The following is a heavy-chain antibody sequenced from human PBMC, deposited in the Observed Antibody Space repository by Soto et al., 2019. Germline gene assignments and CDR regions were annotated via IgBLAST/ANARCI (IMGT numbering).Heavy chain of an antibody. CDR2: IWYDGSEK. Sequence: GGSLRLSCAASGFNFESNGMYWVRQAPGKGLEWVAVIWYDGSEKYYADSVKGRLIISRDNAKNMVYLQMNSLRIEDTAVYYCVRWGPDRGHDYWGRGTLVTVSS. CDR3: VRWGPDRGHDY. D-gene: IGHD3-16*01. J-gene: IGHJ4*02. CDR1: GFNFESNG. V-gene: IGHV3-33*01.